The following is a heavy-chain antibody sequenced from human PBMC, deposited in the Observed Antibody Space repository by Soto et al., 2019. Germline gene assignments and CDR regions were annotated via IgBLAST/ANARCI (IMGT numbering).Heavy chain of an antibody. Sequence: EVQLVQSGAEVKKPGESLKISCKGSGYSFTSYWIGWLRQMPGQGLEWMGIIYPGDSDIRYSPSFQGQVTIPADKSISTAYLQWSGLKASDTAIYYCARQLPYGGNSYYGMDVWGQGTTVTVSS. J-gene: IGHJ6*02. V-gene: IGHV5-51*01. CDR3: ARQLPYGGNSYYGMDV. CDR1: GYSFTSYW. D-gene: IGHD2-15*01. CDR2: IYPGDSDI.